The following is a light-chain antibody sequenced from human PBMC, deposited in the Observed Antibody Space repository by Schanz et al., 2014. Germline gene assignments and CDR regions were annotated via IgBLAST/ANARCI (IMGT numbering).Light chain of an antibody. Sequence: QSVLTQPASVSGSPGQSITISCTGTSSDVGGYNYVSWYQQHPGKAPKLMIYDVSNRPSGVSNRFSGSKSGNTASLTISGLQAEDEADYYCQSYDTSLTGRVVFGGGTKLTVL. V-gene: IGLV2-14*01. CDR2: DVS. J-gene: IGLJ2*01. CDR1: SSDVGGYNY. CDR3: QSYDTSLTGRVV.